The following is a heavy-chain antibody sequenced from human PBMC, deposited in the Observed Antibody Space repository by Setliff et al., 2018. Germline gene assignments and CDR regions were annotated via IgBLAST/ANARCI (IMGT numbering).Heavy chain of an antibody. J-gene: IGHJ6*02. V-gene: IGHV4-61*02. CDR1: GGSISSGSYY. CDR2: IYTSGST. CDR3: ARVSGMGSPPYYYYYYGMDV. D-gene: IGHD6-25*01. Sequence: SETLSLTCTVSGGSISSGSYYWSWIRQPAGKGLEWIGRIYTSGSTYYNPSLKSRVTISVDTSKNQFSLKLSSVTAADTAVYYCARVSGMGSPPYYYYYYGMDVWGQGTTVTVSS.